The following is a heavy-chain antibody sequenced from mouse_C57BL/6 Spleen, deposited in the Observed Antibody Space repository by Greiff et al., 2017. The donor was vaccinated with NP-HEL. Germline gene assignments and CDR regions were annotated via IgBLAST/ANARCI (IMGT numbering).Heavy chain of an antibody. D-gene: IGHD1-1*01. J-gene: IGHJ2*01. CDR2: IDPSDSYT. V-gene: IGHV1-69*01. CDR3: ASRITTVVAYYFDY. CDR1: GYTFTSYW. Sequence: QVQLQQPGAELVMPGASVKLSCKASGYTFTSYWMHWVKQRPGQGLEWIGEIDPSDSYTNYNQKFKGKSTLTVDKSSSTAYMQLSILPSEDSAVYYCASRITTVVAYYFDYWGQGTTLTVSS.